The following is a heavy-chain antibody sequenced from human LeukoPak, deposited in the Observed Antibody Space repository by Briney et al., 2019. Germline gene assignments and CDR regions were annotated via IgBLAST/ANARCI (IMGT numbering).Heavy chain of an antibody. CDR3: AKGNWDGYNRAFDI. CDR2: ISASGGGT. D-gene: IGHD5-24*01. Sequence: PGGSLRLSCAASGFTFSSYAMSWVRQAPGKGLEWVSGISASGGGTYYGDSVKGRFTISRDNSKNTLYLQMNSLRAEDTAVYYCAKGNWDGYNRAFDIWGLGTMVTVSS. CDR1: GFTFSSYA. J-gene: IGHJ3*02. V-gene: IGHV3-23*01.